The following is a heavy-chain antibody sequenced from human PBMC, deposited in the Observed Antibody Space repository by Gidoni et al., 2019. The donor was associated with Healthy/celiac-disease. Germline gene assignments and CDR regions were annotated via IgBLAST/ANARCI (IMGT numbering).Heavy chain of an antibody. V-gene: IGHV3-33*01. Sequence: QVQLVESGGGVVQPGRSLRLSCAASGFTFSSYGMHWVRQAPGKGLEWVAVIWYDGSNKYYADSVKGRFTISRDNSKNTLYLQMNSLRAEDTAVYYCARDGPRGSYGDQYIHYGMDVWGQGTTVTVSS. CDR1: GFTFSSYG. J-gene: IGHJ6*02. D-gene: IGHD4-17*01. CDR2: IWYDGSNK. CDR3: ARDGPRGSYGDQYIHYGMDV.